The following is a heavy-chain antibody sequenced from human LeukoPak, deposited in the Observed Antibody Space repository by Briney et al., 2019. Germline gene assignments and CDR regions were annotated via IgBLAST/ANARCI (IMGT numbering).Heavy chain of an antibody. Sequence: QPGGSLRLSCEASGFTFTDYWMHWVRQAPGQGLVWVSCINSDGTSPTYADSVRGRFTISRDNAKNTLFLEMSSLRAEDTAAYYCARDGGSYSPQDFWGQGTLVTVSS. CDR2: INSDGTSP. D-gene: IGHD1-26*01. V-gene: IGHV3-74*01. J-gene: IGHJ4*02. CDR1: GFTFTDYW. CDR3: ARDGGSYSPQDF.